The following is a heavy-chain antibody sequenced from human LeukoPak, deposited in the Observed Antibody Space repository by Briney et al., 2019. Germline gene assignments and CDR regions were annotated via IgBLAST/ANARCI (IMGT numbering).Heavy chain of an antibody. J-gene: IGHJ4*02. CDR3: SRRGGRVAVAGTSDY. CDR2: IYYSGST. V-gene: IGHV4-39*01. Sequence: SETLSLTCTVSGGSISSSSYYWGWIRQPPGKGLEWIGSIYYSGSTYYKPSLKSRVTISVDTSKNQFSLKLTSVTAADTAVYYCSRRGGRVAVAGTSDYWGQGTLVTVSS. CDR1: GGSISSSSYY. D-gene: IGHD6-19*01.